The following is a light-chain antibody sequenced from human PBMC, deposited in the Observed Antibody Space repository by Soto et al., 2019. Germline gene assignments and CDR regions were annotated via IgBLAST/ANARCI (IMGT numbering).Light chain of an antibody. Sequence: QSALTQPPSASGSPGQSVTISCTGTSSDVGAYHYVSWYQQHPGKAPTLIIYEVSQRPSGAPDRFSGSKSGNTASLTVSGLQADDEADYYCSSYAGTNNYVFGTGTKVTVL. CDR1: SSDVGAYHY. J-gene: IGLJ1*01. V-gene: IGLV2-8*01. CDR2: EVS. CDR3: SSYAGTNNYV.